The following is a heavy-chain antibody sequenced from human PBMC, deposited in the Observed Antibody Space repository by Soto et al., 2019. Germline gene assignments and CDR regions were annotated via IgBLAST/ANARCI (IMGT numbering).Heavy chain of an antibody. V-gene: IGHV3-21*01. J-gene: IGHJ4*02. CDR2: ISSSSSYI. Sequence: GGSLRLSCAASGFTFSSYSMNWVRQAPGKGLEWVSSISSSSSYIYYADSVKGRFTISGDNAKNSLYLQMNSLRAEDTAVYYCARDGNFDWLYYFDYWGQGTLVTVSS. CDR1: GFTFSSYS. D-gene: IGHD3-9*01. CDR3: ARDGNFDWLYYFDY.